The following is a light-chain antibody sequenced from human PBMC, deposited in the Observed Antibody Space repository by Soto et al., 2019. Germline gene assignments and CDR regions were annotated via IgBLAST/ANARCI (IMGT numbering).Light chain of an antibody. Sequence: QSALTQPASVSGSPGQSITISCTGTSSDIGGYNSVSWYQQHPGKAPKLMIYEVSNRPSGVSNRFSGSKSGNTASLTISGLQAEDEADYYCNSYTTTTTVVFGGGTKVTVL. V-gene: IGLV2-14*01. CDR3: NSYTTTTTVV. CDR2: EVS. J-gene: IGLJ2*01. CDR1: SSDIGGYNS.